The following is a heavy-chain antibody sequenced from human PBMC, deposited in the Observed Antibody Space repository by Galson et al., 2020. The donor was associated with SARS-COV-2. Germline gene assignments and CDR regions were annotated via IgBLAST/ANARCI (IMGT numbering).Heavy chain of an antibody. CDR2: INRYSGVT. CDR1: GYSFSDYY. Sequence: ASVKVSCKASGYSFSDYYLEWVRQAPGQGLEWLGWINRYSGVTNYAENFQGRVTMTRDTSTSTAYMELSSLRSDDTAVYYCASHPGKSGYEGFDSWGHGTLVTVSS. J-gene: IGHJ5*01. CDR3: ASHPGKSGYEGFDS. D-gene: IGHD5-12*01. V-gene: IGHV1-2*02.